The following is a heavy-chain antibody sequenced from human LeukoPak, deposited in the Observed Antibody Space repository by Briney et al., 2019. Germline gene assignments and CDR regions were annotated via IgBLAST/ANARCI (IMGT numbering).Heavy chain of an antibody. J-gene: IGHJ4*02. CDR1: GFTFSSYG. D-gene: IGHD3-22*01. CDR2: ISGSGGST. Sequence: GGSLRLSCAASGFTFSSYGMSWVRQAPGKGLEWVSAISGSGGSTYYADSVKGRFTISRDNSKNTLYLQMNSLRAEDTAVYYCASGDYDSSGYYYSPFDYWGQGTLVTVSS. V-gene: IGHV3-23*01. CDR3: ASGDYDSSGYYYSPFDY.